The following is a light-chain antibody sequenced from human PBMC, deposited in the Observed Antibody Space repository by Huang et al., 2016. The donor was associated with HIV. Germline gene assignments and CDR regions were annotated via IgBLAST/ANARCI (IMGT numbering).Light chain of an antibody. CDR2: DAS. CDR3: RQRSNWLT. CDR1: QSVSSY. V-gene: IGKV3D-11*02. J-gene: IGKJ4*01. Sequence: DIVLTQSPATLSLSPGERATLSCRASQSVSSYLAWYQQKPGQAPRLLIYDASNRATGIPARFSGSGPGTDFTLTISSLEPEDVAVYYCRQRSNWLTFGGGTKVEIK.